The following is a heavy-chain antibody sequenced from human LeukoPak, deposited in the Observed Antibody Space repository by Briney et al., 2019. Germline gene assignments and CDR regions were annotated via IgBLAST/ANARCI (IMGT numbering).Heavy chain of an antibody. CDR3: ARGSPGY. V-gene: IGHV3-48*03. CDR2: ITSSGNTI. CDR1: GFTFSSYR. Sequence: GGSLRLSCEASGFTFSSYRMNWVRQAPGKGLEWVSYITSSGNTIYYANSVKGRFTISRDNAKNSLYLQMNSLRAEDTAVYYCARGSPGYWGQGTLVTVSS. J-gene: IGHJ4*02.